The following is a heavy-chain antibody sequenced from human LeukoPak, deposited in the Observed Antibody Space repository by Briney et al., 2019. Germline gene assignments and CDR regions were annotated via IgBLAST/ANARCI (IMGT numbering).Heavy chain of an antibody. V-gene: IGHV3-48*01. Sequence: GGSLRLSRAASGFTFRSYSMNWVRQAPGKGLEWVSYISSSRSTIYYADSVKGRFTISRDNAKNSLYLQMNSLRAEDTAVYYCAREYCSSTSCLYDYWGQGTLVTVSS. CDR1: GFTFRSYS. CDR2: ISSSRSTI. D-gene: IGHD2-2*01. J-gene: IGHJ4*02. CDR3: AREYCSSTSCLYDY.